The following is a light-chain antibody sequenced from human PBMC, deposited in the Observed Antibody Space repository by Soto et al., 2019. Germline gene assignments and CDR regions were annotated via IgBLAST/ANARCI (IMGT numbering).Light chain of an antibody. CDR2: AAS. CDR1: QGIRND. V-gene: IGKV1-6*01. Sequence: AIQMTQSPSSLSASVGDRVTITCRASQGIRNDLDWFQQKPGKAPKLLIYAASSLHSGVPARFNGSDSGTDFTLTIGSLQPEDFATYYCLQKYFYPFPFGPGTKVDIK. CDR3: LQKYFYPFP. J-gene: IGKJ3*01.